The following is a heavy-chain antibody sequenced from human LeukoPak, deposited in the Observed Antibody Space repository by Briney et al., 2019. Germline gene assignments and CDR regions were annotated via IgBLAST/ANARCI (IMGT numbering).Heavy chain of an antibody. CDR2: ISGSGGST. CDR3: ARVRGAGLQYYYMDV. Sequence: GGSLRLSCAASGFTFSSYAMSWVRHAPGQGLEWVSAISGSGGSTYYADSVKGRFTISRDNSKNTLYLQMNSLRAEDTAVYYCARVRGAGLQYYYMDVWGKGTTVTVSS. CDR1: GFTFSSYA. J-gene: IGHJ6*03. D-gene: IGHD4-11*01. V-gene: IGHV3-23*01.